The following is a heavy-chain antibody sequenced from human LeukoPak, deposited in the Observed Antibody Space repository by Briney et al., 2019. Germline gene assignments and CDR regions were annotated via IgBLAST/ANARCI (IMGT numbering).Heavy chain of an antibody. CDR1: GFTFSSYW. CDR2: INSDGSST. V-gene: IGHV3-74*01. CDR3: ARDGDGDYVDY. J-gene: IGHJ4*02. Sequence: PGGSLRLPCAASGFTFSSYWMHWVRQAPGKGLVWVSRINSDGSSTSYADSVKGRFTISRDNAKNTLYLQMNSLRAEDTAVYYCARDGDGDYVDYWGQGTLVTVSS. D-gene: IGHD2-21*02.